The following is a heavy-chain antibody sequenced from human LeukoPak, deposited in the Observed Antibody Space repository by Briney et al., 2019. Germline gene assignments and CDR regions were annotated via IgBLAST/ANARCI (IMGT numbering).Heavy chain of an antibody. CDR2: ISAYSGNT. CDR1: GYTFTSYG. J-gene: IGHJ6*03. V-gene: IGHV1-18*01. Sequence: GASVKVSCKASGYTFTSYGISWVRQAPGQGLEWMGWISAYSGNTNYAQKLQGRVTMTTDTSTSTAYMELRSLRSDDTAVYYCARVVGTPYYDFWSGSYYMDVWGKGTTVTVSS. CDR3: ARVVGTPYYDFWSGSYYMDV. D-gene: IGHD3-3*01.